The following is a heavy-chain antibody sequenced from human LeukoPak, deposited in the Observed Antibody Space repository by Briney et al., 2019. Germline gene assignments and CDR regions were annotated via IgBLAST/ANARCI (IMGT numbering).Heavy chain of an antibody. V-gene: IGHV3-23*01. CDR3: AKGGRGTASEY. J-gene: IGHJ4*02. CDR2: ISGSGGST. CDR1: GFTFSSYA. D-gene: IGHD5-18*01. Sequence: GGSLRLSCAASGFTFSSYAMTWVRQAPGKGLEWVSAISGSGGSTYYADSVKGRFTISRDNSRNTLFLQVNSLRGDDTAVYYCAKGGRGTASEYWGQGTLVTVSS.